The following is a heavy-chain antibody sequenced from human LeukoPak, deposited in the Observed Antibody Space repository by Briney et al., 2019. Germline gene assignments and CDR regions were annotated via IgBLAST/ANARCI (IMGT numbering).Heavy chain of an antibody. D-gene: IGHD2-2*01. Sequence: EASVKVSCKASGYTFTKYGVSWVRQAPGQGLEWMGWISAYNGNTNYAQKLQGRVTMTTDTSTSTAYMELRSLRSDDTAVYYCARRGYCSSTSCVDYWGQGTLVTVSS. CDR2: ISAYNGNT. V-gene: IGHV1-18*01. J-gene: IGHJ4*02. CDR1: GYTFTKYG. CDR3: ARRGYCSSTSCVDY.